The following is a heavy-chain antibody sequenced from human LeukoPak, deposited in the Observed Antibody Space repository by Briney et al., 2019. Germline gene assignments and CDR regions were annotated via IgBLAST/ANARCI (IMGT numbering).Heavy chain of an antibody. J-gene: IGHJ4*02. Sequence: SETLSLTCTVSGGSISSYYWSWIRQPAGKGLEWIGRIYTSGSTNYNPSLKSRVTMSVDTSKNQFSLKLSSVTAADTAVYYCARDSSMLRGPLVIYYFDFWGQGTLVTVSS. CDR2: IYTSGST. V-gene: IGHV4-4*07. CDR1: GGSISSYY. D-gene: IGHD3-10*01. CDR3: ARDSSMLRGPLVIYYFDF.